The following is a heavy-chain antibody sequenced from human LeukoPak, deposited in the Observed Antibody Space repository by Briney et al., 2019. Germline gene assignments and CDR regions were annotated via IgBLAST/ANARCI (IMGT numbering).Heavy chain of an antibody. Sequence: SQTLSLTCTVSGVSISSGGFYWSWIRQHPGKDLEWIGYIYYTGNTYYNPSLKTRFTISVDTSRNQFSLILSSVTAADPAVYYCARGSNRSYYVFDYWGQGTLVTVSS. CDR1: GVSISSGGFY. CDR2: IYYTGNT. V-gene: IGHV4-31*03. D-gene: IGHD1-26*01. J-gene: IGHJ4*02. CDR3: ARGSNRSYYVFDY.